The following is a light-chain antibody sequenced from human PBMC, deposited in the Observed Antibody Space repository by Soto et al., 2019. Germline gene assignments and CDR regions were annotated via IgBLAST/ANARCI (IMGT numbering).Light chain of an antibody. V-gene: IGKV3-15*01. CDR1: ESVSSN. CDR2: SAC. CDR3: QQYDNRPWT. Sequence: EIIMTLSPSTVSGSRRGRATLSFRASESVSSNLDWDQQKPGQAPRLLIYSACRRATGFPARFSGSGSGTDFTLTISSLQSEDFAVYYCQQYDNRPWTFAHGSMADIK. J-gene: IGKJ1*01.